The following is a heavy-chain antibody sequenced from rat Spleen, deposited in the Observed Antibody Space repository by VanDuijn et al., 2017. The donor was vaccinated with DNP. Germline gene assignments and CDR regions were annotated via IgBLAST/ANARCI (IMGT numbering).Heavy chain of an antibody. CDR2: ISPSGGGT. Sequence: EVQLVETGGGLVQPGRSLKLSCVASGFTFSGYWMFWIRQVPGKGLEWVASISPSGGGTYYRDSVKGRFTISRDNANRTLYRQMDRLRPEDTATYYCAKDLQWYAMDAWGQGTSVSVSS. V-gene: IGHV5-58*01. CDR3: AKDLQWYAMDA. J-gene: IGHJ4*01. D-gene: IGHD1-1*01. CDR1: GFTFSGYW.